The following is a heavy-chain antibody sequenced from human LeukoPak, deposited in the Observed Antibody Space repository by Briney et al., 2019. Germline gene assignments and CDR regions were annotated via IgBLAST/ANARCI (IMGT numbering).Heavy chain of an antibody. V-gene: IGHV1-8*03. J-gene: IGHJ5*02. CDR1: GYTLTSYD. CDR3: ARMTTVTTSGWFDP. D-gene: IGHD4-11*01. Sequence: GTSVKVSCKASGYTLTSYDINWVRQATGQGLEWMGWMNPNSGNTGYAQKFQGRVTITRNTSISTAYMELSSLRSEDTAVYYCARMTTVTTSGWFDPWGQGTLVTVSS. CDR2: MNPNSGNT.